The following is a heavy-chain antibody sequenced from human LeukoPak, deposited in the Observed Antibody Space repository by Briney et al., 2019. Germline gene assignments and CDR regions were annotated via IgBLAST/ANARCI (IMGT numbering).Heavy chain of an antibody. V-gene: IGHV4-39*07. CDR3: ARDIAIVATHDAFDI. D-gene: IGHD5-12*01. CDR2: IYYSGST. Sequence: SSETLSVTCTVSGGSISSSSYYWGWIRQPPGKGLEWIGSIYYSGSTYYNPSLKSRVTISVDTSKNQFSLKLSSVTAADTAVYYCARDIAIVATHDAFDIWGQGTMVTVSS. J-gene: IGHJ3*02. CDR1: GGSISSSSYY.